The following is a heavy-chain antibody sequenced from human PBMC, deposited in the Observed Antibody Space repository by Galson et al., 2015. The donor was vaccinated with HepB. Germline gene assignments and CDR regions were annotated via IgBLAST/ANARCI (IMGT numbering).Heavy chain of an antibody. CDR2: ISPGWAK. Sequence: SLRLSCAASGFSFISHSMNWVRHSPGKGLEWLADISPGWAKNYADPARGRITISKDKAKKAMYLHMSSLRVEDTGIYYCARNPASYDYYNMDVWGQGTTVTVSS. CDR3: ARNPASYDYYNMDV. D-gene: IGHD6-25*01. V-gene: IGHV3-48*01. CDR1: GFSFISHS. J-gene: IGHJ6*02.